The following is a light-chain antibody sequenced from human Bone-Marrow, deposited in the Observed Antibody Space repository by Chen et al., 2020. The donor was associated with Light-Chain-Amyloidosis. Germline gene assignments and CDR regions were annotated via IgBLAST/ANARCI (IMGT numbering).Light chain of an antibody. CDR2: RDT. J-gene: IGLJ2*01. V-gene: IGLV3-25*03. CDR1: DLPTKY. Sequence: SYELTQPPSVSVSPGQTARITCSGDDLPTKYAYWYQQKPGQAPVLVRHRDTERPSGISERFSGSSSGTTATLTISDVQAEDEADYHCQSADSSGTYEVIFGGGTKLTVL. CDR3: QSADSSGTYEVI.